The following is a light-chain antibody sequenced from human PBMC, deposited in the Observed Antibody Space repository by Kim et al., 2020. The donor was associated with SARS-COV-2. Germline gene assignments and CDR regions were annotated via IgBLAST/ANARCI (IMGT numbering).Light chain of an antibody. CDR1: SLRSYY. J-gene: IGLJ2*01. CDR3: NSRDSSGNHPVV. Sequence: SSELTQDPAVSVALGQTVRITCQGDSLRSYYASWYQQKPGQAPVLVIYGKNNRPSGIPDRFSGSSSGNTASLTITGAPAEDEADYYCNSRDSSGNHPVVF. V-gene: IGLV3-19*01. CDR2: GKN.